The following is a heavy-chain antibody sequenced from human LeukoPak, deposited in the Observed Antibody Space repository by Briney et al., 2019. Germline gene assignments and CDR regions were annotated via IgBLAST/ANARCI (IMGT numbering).Heavy chain of an antibody. Sequence: GGSLRLSCAASGFTFSNACMCWACQAPREGLGWVCRIKSKTDGGKRDYAEPEKGRFTNLKDDSKNTLYLQMNSLKTEDTAVYYGTTDPEYRYQLLPAEGYYFDYWGQGTLVTVSS. J-gene: IGHJ4*02. CDR3: TTDPEYRYQLLPAEGYYFDY. CDR2: IKSKTDGGKR. CDR1: GFTFSNAC. D-gene: IGHD2-2*01. V-gene: IGHV3-15*01.